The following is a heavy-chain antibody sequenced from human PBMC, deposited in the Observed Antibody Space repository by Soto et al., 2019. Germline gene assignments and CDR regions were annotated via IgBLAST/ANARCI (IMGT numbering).Heavy chain of an antibody. Sequence: KPSETLSLTCTVSGGSISSSSYYWGWIRQPPGKGLEWIGSIYYSGSTYYNPSLKSRVTISVDTSKNQFSLKLSSVTAADTAVYYCAKGGSGSYSNAFDIWGQGTMVTVS. V-gene: IGHV4-39*01. CDR2: IYYSGST. D-gene: IGHD3-10*01. CDR3: AKGGSGSYSNAFDI. J-gene: IGHJ3*02. CDR1: GGSISSSSYY.